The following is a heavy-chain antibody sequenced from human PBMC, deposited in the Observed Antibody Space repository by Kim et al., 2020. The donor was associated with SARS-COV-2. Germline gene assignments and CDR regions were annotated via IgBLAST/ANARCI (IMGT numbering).Heavy chain of an antibody. Sequence: GGSLRLSCAASGFTFSSYAMSWVRQAPGKGLEWVSAISGSGGSTYYADSVKGRFTISRDNSKNTLYLQMNSLRAEDTAVYYCANWPPLGSGTLFGMDVWGQGTTVTVSS. D-gene: IGHD1-1*01. J-gene: IGHJ6*02. V-gene: IGHV3-23*01. CDR3: ANWPPLGSGTLFGMDV. CDR2: ISGSGGST. CDR1: GFTFSSYA.